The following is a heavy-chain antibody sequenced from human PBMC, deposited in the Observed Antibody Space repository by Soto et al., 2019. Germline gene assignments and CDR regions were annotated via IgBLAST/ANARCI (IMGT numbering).Heavy chain of an antibody. D-gene: IGHD3-3*01. V-gene: IGHV1-69*02. CDR3: AISPFWTGPTKYYYYYMDV. Sequence: ASVKVSCKASGGTFSSYTISWVRQAPGQGLEWMGRIIPILGIANYAQKFQGRVTITADKSTSTAYMELSSLRSEDTAVYYCAISPFWTGPTKYYYYYMDVWGKGTTVTVSS. J-gene: IGHJ6*03. CDR1: GGTFSSYT. CDR2: IIPILGIA.